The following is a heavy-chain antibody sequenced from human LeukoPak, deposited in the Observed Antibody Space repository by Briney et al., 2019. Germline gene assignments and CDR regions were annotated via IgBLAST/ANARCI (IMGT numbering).Heavy chain of an antibody. CDR1: GYTFSFNY. V-gene: IGHV1-2*02. Sequence: ASVKVSCKASGYTFSFNYIHWIRQAPGQGLEWMGWINPHNDDTNYAQKFQGRVTMTSDASINTAFMELRGLRSDDTALFYCARETDLEGFDLWGQGTLVSVSS. D-gene: IGHD5-24*01. CDR2: INPHNDDT. CDR3: ARETDLEGFDL. J-gene: IGHJ4*02.